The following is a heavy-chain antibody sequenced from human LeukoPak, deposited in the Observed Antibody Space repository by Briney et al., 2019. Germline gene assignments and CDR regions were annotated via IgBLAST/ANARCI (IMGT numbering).Heavy chain of an antibody. Sequence: PSETLSLTCTVSGGSISSSSYYWGWIRQPPGKGLEWIGSIYYSGSTYYNPSLKSRVTISVDTSKNQFSLKLSSVTAADTAVYYCARGRFRELSFRHFDYWGQGTLVTVSS. J-gene: IGHJ4*02. CDR3: ARGRFRELSFRHFDY. V-gene: IGHV4-39*01. CDR2: IYYSGST. D-gene: IGHD3-10*01. CDR1: GGSISSSSYY.